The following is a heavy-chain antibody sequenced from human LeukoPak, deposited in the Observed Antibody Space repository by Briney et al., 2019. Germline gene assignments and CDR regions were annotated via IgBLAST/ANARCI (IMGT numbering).Heavy chain of an antibody. D-gene: IGHD4-17*01. J-gene: IGHJ5*02. CDR1: GGSFSGYY. Sequence: SETLSLTCAVYGGSFSGYYWSWIRQPPGKGLEWIGEINHSGSTNYNPSLKSRVTISVDTSKNQFSLKLSSATAADTAVYYCARVSAVTTQSWFGPWGQGTLVTVSS. CDR3: ARVSAVTTQSWFGP. CDR2: INHSGST. V-gene: IGHV4-34*01.